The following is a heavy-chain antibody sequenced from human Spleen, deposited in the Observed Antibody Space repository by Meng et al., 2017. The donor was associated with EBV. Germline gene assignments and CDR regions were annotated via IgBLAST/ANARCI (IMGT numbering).Heavy chain of an antibody. Sequence: QVQLVQSGAEVKKPGASVKVSCKASGYTFTGYYMHWVRQAPGQGLEWMGRINPNSGGTNYALKFQGRVTMTGDTSISTAYMELSRLRSDDTAVYYCTRHFADSIDWYDFDHWGQGTQVTVSS. CDR2: INPNSGGT. V-gene: IGHV1-2*06. D-gene: IGHD6-19*01. CDR3: TRHFADSIDWYDFDH. J-gene: IGHJ4*02. CDR1: GYTFTGYY.